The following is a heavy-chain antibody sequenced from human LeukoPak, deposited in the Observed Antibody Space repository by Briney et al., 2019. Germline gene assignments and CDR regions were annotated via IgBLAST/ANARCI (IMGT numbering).Heavy chain of an antibody. CDR3: AKNPVAPMVRGVVSNYYFDS. J-gene: IGHJ4*02. Sequence: GGSLRLSCEASGFTFSRYEMNWVRQAPGKGLEWVSYISSIGSGSTKYYADSVKGRFTISRDNAKNSLFLQMHRLRPEDTAVYYCAKNPVAPMVRGVVSNYYFDSWGQGTLVTVSS. CDR1: GFTFSRYE. D-gene: IGHD3-10*01. V-gene: IGHV3-48*03. CDR2: ISSIGSGSTK.